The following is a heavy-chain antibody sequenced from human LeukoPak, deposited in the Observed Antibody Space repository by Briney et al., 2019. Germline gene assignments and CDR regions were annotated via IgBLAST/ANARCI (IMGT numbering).Heavy chain of an antibody. D-gene: IGHD3-3*01. Sequence: GGSLRLSCAASGFTFSTYSMNWVRQAPGKGLEWVASITSPVGHIYYADSVKGRFTISRDNSKNTLYLQMNSLRAEDTAVYYCAKDARYPTRNFFLYYFDYWGQGTLVTVSS. CDR2: ITSPVGHI. CDR3: AKDARYPTRNFFLYYFDY. CDR1: GFTFSTYS. V-gene: IGHV3-21*04. J-gene: IGHJ4*02.